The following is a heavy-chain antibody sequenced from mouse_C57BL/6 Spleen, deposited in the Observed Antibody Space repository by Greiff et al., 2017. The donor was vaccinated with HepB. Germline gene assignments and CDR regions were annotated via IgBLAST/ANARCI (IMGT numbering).Heavy chain of an antibody. J-gene: IGHJ1*03. CDR3: APQGVLTGTNWYFDV. D-gene: IGHD4-1*01. CDR2: IDPANGNT. V-gene: IGHV14-3*01. Sequence: EVQLQQSVAELVRPGASVKLSCTASGFNIKNTYMHWVKQRPEQGLEWIGRIDPANGNTKYAPKFQGKATITADTSSNTAYLQLSSLTSEDTAIYYCAPQGVLTGTNWYFDVWGTGTTVTVSS. CDR1: GFNIKNTY.